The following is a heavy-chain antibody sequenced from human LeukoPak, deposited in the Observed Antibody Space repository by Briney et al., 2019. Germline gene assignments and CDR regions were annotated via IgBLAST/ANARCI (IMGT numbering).Heavy chain of an antibody. D-gene: IGHD6-13*01. Sequence: SETLSLTCTVSGGSISSSSYYWGWIRQPPGKGLEWIGSIYYSGSTYYNPSLKSRVTISVDTSKNQFSLKLSSVTAADTAAYYCARHEGIAAASPPDWFDPWGQGTLVTVSS. J-gene: IGHJ5*02. V-gene: IGHV4-39*01. CDR1: GGSISSSSYY. CDR2: IYYSGST. CDR3: ARHEGIAAASPPDWFDP.